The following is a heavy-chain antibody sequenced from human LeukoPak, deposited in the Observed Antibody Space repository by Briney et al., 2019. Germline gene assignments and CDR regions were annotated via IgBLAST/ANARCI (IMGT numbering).Heavy chain of an antibody. D-gene: IGHD3-22*01. V-gene: IGHV4-59*01. Sequence: SETLSLTCAVSSGSMSSYYWSWIRQPPGKGLEWIGYIYYTGVTNYSPSLKRRLTISLDTAMKQFSPNLRSVTAADTTMYYCARGGSGYPLDYWGQGTLVTVSS. J-gene: IGHJ4*02. CDR1: SGSMSSYY. CDR2: IYYTGVT. CDR3: ARGGSGYPLDY.